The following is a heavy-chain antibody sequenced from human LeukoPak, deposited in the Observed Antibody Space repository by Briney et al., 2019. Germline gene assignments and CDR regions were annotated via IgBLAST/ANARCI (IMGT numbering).Heavy chain of an antibody. CDR1: GGSISSSSYY. Sequence: SETLSLTCTVSGGSISSSSYYWGWIRQPPGKGLEWIGSIYYSGSTYYNPSLKSRVTISVDTSKNQFSLKLSSVTAADTAVYYCARTGSMQLWIDYWGQGTLVTVSS. CDR2: IYYSGST. V-gene: IGHV4-39*07. CDR3: ARTGSMQLWIDY. D-gene: IGHD5-18*01. J-gene: IGHJ4*02.